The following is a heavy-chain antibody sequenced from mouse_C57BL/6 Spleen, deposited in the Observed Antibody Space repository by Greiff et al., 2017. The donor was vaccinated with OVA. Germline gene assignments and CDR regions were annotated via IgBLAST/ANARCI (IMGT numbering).Heavy chain of an antibody. Sequence: QVHVKQSGAELVKPGASVKLSCKASGYTFTEYTIHWVKQRSGQGLEWIGWFYPGSGSIKYNEKFKDKATLTADKSSSTVYMELSRLTSEDSAVYFCARHEDVDSSGPSPMDYWGQGTSVTVSS. CDR3: ARHEDVDSSGPSPMDY. CDR2: FYPGSGSI. J-gene: IGHJ4*01. CDR1: GYTFTEYT. D-gene: IGHD3-2*02. V-gene: IGHV1-62-2*01.